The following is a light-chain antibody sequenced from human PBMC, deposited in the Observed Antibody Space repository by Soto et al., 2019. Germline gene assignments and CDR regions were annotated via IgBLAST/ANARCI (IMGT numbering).Light chain of an antibody. V-gene: IGLV2-8*01. CDR1: SSDVGGYNS. CDR2: DVS. Sequence: QSALTQPPSASGSPGQSVTISCTGTSSDVGGYNSVSWYQQHPGKAPTLMIYDVSKRPSGVPDRFSGSKSGNTASLTVSGLQAEDGSDYSCSSYAGTHIVFGTGTKLTVL. J-gene: IGLJ1*01. CDR3: SSYAGTHIV.